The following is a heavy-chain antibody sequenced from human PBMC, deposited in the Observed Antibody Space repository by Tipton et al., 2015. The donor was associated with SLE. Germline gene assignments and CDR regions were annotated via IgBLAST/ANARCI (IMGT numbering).Heavy chain of an antibody. CDR3: ARPSWSCSGGSCYSDSFDT. D-gene: IGHD2-15*01. J-gene: IGHJ4*02. V-gene: IGHV4-39*07. CDR2: IYHSGNI. Sequence: TLSLTCTVSGGSISSSSYYWGWIRQPPGKGLEWIGSIYHSGNINYNPSLKSRVTISVDTSKNQFSLNLSFVTAADTAVYYCARPSWSCSGGSCYSDSFDTWGQGTLVTVSS. CDR1: GGSISSSSYY.